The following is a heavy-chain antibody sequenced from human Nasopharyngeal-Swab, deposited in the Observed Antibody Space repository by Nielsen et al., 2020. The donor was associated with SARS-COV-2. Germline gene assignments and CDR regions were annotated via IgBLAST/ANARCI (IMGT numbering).Heavy chain of an antibody. D-gene: IGHD3-16*01. Sequence: GESLKISCAASGFTFSSYAMHWVRQAPSKGLEWVAVISYDGSNKYYADPVKGRFTISRDNSKNTLYLQMNSLRAEDTAVYYCARDIGGMFDYWGQGTLVTVSS. CDR1: GFTFSSYA. CDR2: ISYDGSNK. CDR3: ARDIGGMFDY. V-gene: IGHV3-30-3*01. J-gene: IGHJ4*02.